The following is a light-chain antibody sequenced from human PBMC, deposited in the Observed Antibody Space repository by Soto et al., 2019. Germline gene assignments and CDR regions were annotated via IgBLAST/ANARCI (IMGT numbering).Light chain of an antibody. J-gene: IGLJ2*01. CDR2: QDS. CDR3: QAWDSSTVV. V-gene: IGLV3-1*01. CDR1: KLGDKY. Sequence: SYELTQPPSVSVSPGQTASITCSGDKLGDKYVCWYQHKSGQSPVLVIYQDSERPSGIPERFSGSNSGNTATLTISGTQAMDEADYSCQAWDSSTVVFGGGTQLTVL.